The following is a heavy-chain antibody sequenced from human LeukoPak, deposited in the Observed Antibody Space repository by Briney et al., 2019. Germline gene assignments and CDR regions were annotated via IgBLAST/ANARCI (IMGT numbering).Heavy chain of an antibody. CDR3: ARDTTTVTTIWFDP. J-gene: IGHJ5*02. CDR1: GGSFSGCY. V-gene: IGHV4-34*01. D-gene: IGHD4-11*01. CDR2: INHSGST. Sequence: SETLSLTCAVYGGSFSGCYWSWIRQPPGKGLEWIGEINHSGSTNYNPSLKSRVPISVDTSKNQFSLKLSSVTAADTAVYYCARDTTTVTTIWFDPWGQGTLVTVSS.